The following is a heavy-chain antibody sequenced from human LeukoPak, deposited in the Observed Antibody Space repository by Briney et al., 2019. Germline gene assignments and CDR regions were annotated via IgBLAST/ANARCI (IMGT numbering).Heavy chain of an antibody. D-gene: IGHD3-22*01. CDR2: IQSDGRNQ. CDR3: ARTSYYDSSGYYSPSYWYFDP. V-gene: IGHV3-30*19. Sequence: GGSLRLSCTASGFTFRSYGMHWVRQAPGKGLEWLAFIQSDGRNQYYADSVKGQFTISRDNSKNTLFLQMNNLRAEDTAVYYCARTSYYDSSGYYSPSYWYFDPWGRGTLVTVSS. CDR1: GFTFRSYG. J-gene: IGHJ2*01.